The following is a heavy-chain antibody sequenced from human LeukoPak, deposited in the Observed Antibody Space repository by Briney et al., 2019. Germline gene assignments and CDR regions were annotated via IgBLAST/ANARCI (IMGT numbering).Heavy chain of an antibody. J-gene: IGHJ4*02. D-gene: IGHD6-13*01. CDR2: INAGNGNT. Sequence: ASVTVSCKASGYTLTSYAMHWVRQAPGQRLEWMGWINAGNGNTKYSQKFQGRVTITRDTSASTAYMELSSLRSEDTAVYYCARDRYSSSWYVSPGDYWGQGTLVTVSS. CDR1: GYTLTSYA. V-gene: IGHV1-3*01. CDR3: ARDRYSSSWYVSPGDY.